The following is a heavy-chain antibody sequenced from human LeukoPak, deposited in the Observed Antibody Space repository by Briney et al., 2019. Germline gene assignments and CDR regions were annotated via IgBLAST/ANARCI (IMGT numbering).Heavy chain of an antibody. CDR2: IIPILGIA. V-gene: IGHV1-69*04. J-gene: IGHJ5*02. D-gene: IGHD3-10*01. CDR3: AREGITMVRGVTLYNWFDP. CDR1: GGTFSSYA. Sequence: SVKVSCKASGGTFSSYAISWVRQAPGQGLEWMGRIIPILGIANYAQKFQGRVTITADKSTSTAYMELSSLRSEDTAVYYCAREGITMVRGVTLYNWFDPRGQGTLVTVSS.